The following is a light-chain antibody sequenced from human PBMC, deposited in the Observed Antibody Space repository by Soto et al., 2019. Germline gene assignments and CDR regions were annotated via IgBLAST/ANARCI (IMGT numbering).Light chain of an antibody. CDR2: DAS. CDR3: QQRSNWPPIT. V-gene: IGKV3-11*01. J-gene: IGKJ5*01. CDR1: NIGRKS. Sequence: PPSLSLAPGQTATITCGVNNIGRKSVHWYQQKPGQAPRLLIYDASNRATGIPARFSGSGSGTDFTLTISSLEPEDFAVYYCQQRSNWPPITFGQGTRLEIK.